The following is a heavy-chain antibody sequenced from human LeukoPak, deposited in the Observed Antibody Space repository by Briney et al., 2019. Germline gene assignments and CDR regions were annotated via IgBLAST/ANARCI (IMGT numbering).Heavy chain of an antibody. Sequence: GGSLRLSCAASGFTFSDYWMNWVRQAPGKGLEWVADIKQDESEKYYVDSVKGRFTISRGNAKDSLYLQMYSLRVEDAAVYYCARGGGSYDIWGQGTMVTVSS. CDR2: IKQDESEK. CDR1: GFTFSDYW. J-gene: IGHJ3*02. CDR3: ARGGGSYDI. D-gene: IGHD1-26*01. V-gene: IGHV3-7*04.